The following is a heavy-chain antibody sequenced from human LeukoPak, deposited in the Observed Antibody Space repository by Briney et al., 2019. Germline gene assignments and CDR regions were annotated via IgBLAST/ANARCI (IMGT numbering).Heavy chain of an antibody. J-gene: IGHJ4*02. D-gene: IGHD3-3*01. V-gene: IGHV3-30*04. CDR1: GFTFTNYG. CDR3: ARPSGSVTIFGMVDYFDY. Sequence: GRSLRLACVVSGFTFTNYGMRSVRQAPGKGLGWVASIAYDGSNENYAESVKGRFTISRHNSKDTLYLQLNSLRAEDTAVYYCARPSGSVTIFGMVDYFDYWGQGSLVTVSS. CDR2: IAYDGSNE.